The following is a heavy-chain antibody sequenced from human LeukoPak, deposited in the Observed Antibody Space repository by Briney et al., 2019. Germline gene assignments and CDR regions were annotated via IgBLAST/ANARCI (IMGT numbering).Heavy chain of an antibody. D-gene: IGHD2-2*02. CDR2: IYYSGST. CDR3: ARLVFYTYMDV. V-gene: IGHV4-39*01. CDR1: GGSIRSSSYY. Sequence: KPSETLSLTCTVSGGSIRSSSYYWGWIRQPPGKGLEGIGTIYYSGSTYYNPSLKSRVTISVDTSKNQFSLKLSSVTAADTAVYYCARLVFYTYMDVWGKGTTVTISS. J-gene: IGHJ6*03.